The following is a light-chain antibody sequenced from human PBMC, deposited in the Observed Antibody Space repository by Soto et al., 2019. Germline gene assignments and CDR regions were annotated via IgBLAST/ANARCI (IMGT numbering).Light chain of an antibody. CDR1: QSVSSSY. CDR3: QQYARSPET. CDR2: GAS. J-gene: IGKJ1*01. V-gene: IGKV3-20*01. Sequence: EIVLTQSPGTLSLPPGERATLSCRASQSVSSSYLAWYQQKPGQAPRLLIYGASRRAPGIPDRFSGYGSGTDFTLTISRLEPEDFAVYYCQQYARSPETFGQGTKVDFK.